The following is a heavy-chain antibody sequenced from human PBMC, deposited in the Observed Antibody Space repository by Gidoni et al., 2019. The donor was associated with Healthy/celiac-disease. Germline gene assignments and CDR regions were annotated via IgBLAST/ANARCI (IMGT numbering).Heavy chain of an antibody. CDR1: GFTFTSSA. Sequence: QMQLVQSGPEVKKPGTSVKVSCKASGFTFTSSAVQWVRQARGQRLEWIGWIVVGSGNTNYAQKFQERVTITRDMSTSTAYMELSSLRSEDTAVYYCAAPLGRYSYFGYWGQGTLVTVSS. D-gene: IGHD5-18*01. V-gene: IGHV1-58*01. J-gene: IGHJ4*02. CDR3: AAPLGRYSYFGY. CDR2: IVVGSGNT.